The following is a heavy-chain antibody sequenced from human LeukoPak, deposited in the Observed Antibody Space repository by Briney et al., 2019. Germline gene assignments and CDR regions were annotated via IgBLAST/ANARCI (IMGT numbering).Heavy chain of an antibody. Sequence: PSETLSLTCAVYGGSFSGYYWSWIRQPPGKGLEWIGYIYYSGSTYYNPSLKSRVTISVDTSKNQFSLKLSSVTAADTAVYYCARGPHITPLDYWGQGTLVTVSS. V-gene: IGHV4-34*09. CDR3: ARGPHITPLDY. CDR2: IYYSGST. CDR1: GGSFSGYY. D-gene: IGHD1-20*01. J-gene: IGHJ4*02.